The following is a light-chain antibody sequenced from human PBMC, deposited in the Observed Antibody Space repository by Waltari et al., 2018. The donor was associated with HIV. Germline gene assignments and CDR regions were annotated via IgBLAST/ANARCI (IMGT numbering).Light chain of an antibody. CDR2: DNT. J-gene: IGLJ1*01. CDR3: QSYDSSLSGYV. V-gene: IGLV1-40*01. CDR1: SAKIGAGYD. Sequence: QSVLTQPPSVSGAAGQRVTISCTGSSAKIGAGYDVHWYQQLPGPAPKHLIYDNTNRPSGFPDRISGSKSGTSASLAITGLQAEDEADYYCQSYDSSLSGYVFGTGTKVTVL.